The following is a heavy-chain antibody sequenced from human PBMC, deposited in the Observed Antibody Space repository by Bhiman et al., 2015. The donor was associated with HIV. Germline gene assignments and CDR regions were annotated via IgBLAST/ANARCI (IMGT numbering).Heavy chain of an antibody. J-gene: IGHJ4*02. Sequence: VQLVESGGGVVQPGRSLRLSCAASGFTFGSSAIHWVRQAPGKGLKWVSYISSSSSIIYYADSVKGRFTISRDNAKNSLYLQMNSLRAEDTAVYYCARALSGSYHTSYFDYWGQGNLVTVSS. D-gene: IGHD1-26*01. CDR3: ARALSGSYHTSYFDY. CDR1: GFTFGSSA. CDR2: ISSSSSII. V-gene: IGHV3-48*01.